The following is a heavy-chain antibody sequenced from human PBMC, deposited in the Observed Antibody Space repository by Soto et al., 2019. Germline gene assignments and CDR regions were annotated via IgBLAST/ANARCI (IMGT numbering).Heavy chain of an antibody. CDR3: AREYSSGPAFDY. CDR1: GGTFSSYA. CDR2: IIPIFGTA. Sequence: VASVKVSCKASGGTFSSYAISWVRQAPGQGLEWMGGIIPIFGTANYAQKFQGRVTITADESTSTAYMELSSLRSEDTAVYYCAREYSSGPAFDYWGQGTLVTVSS. V-gene: IGHV1-69*13. J-gene: IGHJ4*02. D-gene: IGHD6-19*01.